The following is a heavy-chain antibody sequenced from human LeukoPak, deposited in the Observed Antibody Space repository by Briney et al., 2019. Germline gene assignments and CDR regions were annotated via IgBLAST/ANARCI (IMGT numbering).Heavy chain of an antibody. CDR1: GGTFSSYA. J-gene: IGHJ6*02. CDR2: IIPILGIA. CDR3: ASCRYGDYYYYGMDV. Sequence: SVKVSCKASGGTFSSYAISWVRQAPGQGLEWMGRIIPILGIANYAQKFQGRVTITADKSTSTAYMELSSLRSEDTAVYYCASCRYGDYYYYGMDVWGQGTTVTVSS. D-gene: IGHD4-17*01. V-gene: IGHV1-69*04.